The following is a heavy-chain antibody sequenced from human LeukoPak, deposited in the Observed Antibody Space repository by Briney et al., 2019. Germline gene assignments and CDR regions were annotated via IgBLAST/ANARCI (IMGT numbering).Heavy chain of an antibody. CDR2: INPNSGGT. D-gene: IGHD2-2*01. CDR3: ARGAGDVVVPAAKNSYYYGMDV. CDR1: GYTFTGYY. Sequence: ASVKVSCKASGYTFTGYYMHWVRQAPGQGLEWMGWINPNSGGTNYAQKFQGWVTMTRDTSISTAYMELSRLRSDDTAVYYCARGAGDVVVPAAKNSYYYGMDVWGQGTTVTVSS. J-gene: IGHJ6*02. V-gene: IGHV1-2*04.